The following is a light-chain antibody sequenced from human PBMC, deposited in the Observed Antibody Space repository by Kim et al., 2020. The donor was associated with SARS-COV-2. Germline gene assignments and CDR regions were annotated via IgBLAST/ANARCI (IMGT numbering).Light chain of an antibody. J-gene: IGKJ2*01. CDR3: QMYNDWPQ. CDR2: DAS. V-gene: IGKV3D-15*01. Sequence: LSASPGERVTLSCSASQTIGTKLAWYQNKPGQPPRLLIFDASSRATGIPARFSGSGSGTEFTLTISSLQSEDFAVYFCQMYNDWPQFGQGTKLEI. CDR1: QTIGTK.